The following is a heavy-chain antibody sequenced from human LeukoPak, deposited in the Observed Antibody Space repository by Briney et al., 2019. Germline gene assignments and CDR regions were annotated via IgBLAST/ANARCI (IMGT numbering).Heavy chain of an antibody. V-gene: IGHV3-23*01. CDR3: AKEGIAAAGLGVRYYYYMDV. Sequence: QTGGSLRLSCAASGFTFSSYAMSWVRQAPGKGLEWVSAISGSGGSTYYADSVKGRFTISRDNSKNTLYLQMNSLRAEDTAVYYCAKEGIAAAGLGVRYYYYMDVWGKGTTVTVSS. D-gene: IGHD6-13*01. J-gene: IGHJ6*03. CDR2: ISGSGGST. CDR1: GFTFSSYA.